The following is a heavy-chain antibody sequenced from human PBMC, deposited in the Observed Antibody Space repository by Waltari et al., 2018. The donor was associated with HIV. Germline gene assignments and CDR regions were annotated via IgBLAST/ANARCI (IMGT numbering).Heavy chain of an antibody. D-gene: IGHD3-16*02. CDR1: GASISSYY. CDR2: IYTSGST. Sequence: QVQLEESGPGLVKPSETLSLTCTVSGASISSYYWSWIRLPAGKGLEWIGRIYTSGSTNYNPSLKSRVTLSVDTSMNQFSLKLSSVTAADTAVYYCARGLRLGELSLYKYAFDIWGQGTMVTVSS. V-gene: IGHV4-4*07. J-gene: IGHJ3*02. CDR3: ARGLRLGELSLYKYAFDI.